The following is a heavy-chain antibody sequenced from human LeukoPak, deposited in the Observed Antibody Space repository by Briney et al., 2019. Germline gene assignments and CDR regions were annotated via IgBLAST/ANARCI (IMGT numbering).Heavy chain of an antibody. V-gene: IGHV4-61*02. Sequence: SETLSLTCTVSAGSINSGDYYWSWIRQPAGKGLEWIVRIYSPGTNYNYNPSVKSQVTISIDTSKNQFSLKLTSVTAADTAVYYCARGIGTSYDSSRDAFDIWGQGTMVTVSS. CDR1: AGSINSGDYY. J-gene: IGHJ3*02. CDR2: IYSPGTN. D-gene: IGHD3-22*01. CDR3: ARGIGTSYDSSRDAFDI.